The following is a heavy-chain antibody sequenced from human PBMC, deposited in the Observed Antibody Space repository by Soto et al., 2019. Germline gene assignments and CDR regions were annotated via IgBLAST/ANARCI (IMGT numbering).Heavy chain of an antibody. J-gene: IGHJ4*02. D-gene: IGHD3-10*01. CDR2: INHSGST. CDR1: GGSFSGYY. CDR3: ARTGRGDY. V-gene: IGHV4-34*01. Sequence: PSETLSLTCAVYGGSFSGYYWSWIRQPPGKGLEWIGEINHSGSTNYNPSLKSRVTISVDTSKNQFSLKLSSVTAADTAVYYCARTGRGDYWGQGTLVTVSS.